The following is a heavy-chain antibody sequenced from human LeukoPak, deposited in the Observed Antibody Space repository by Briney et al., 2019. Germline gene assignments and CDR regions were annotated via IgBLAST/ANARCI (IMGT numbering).Heavy chain of an antibody. CDR3: VKDNPLDY. CDR1: EFIFSGYE. J-gene: IGHJ4*02. D-gene: IGHD1-14*01. CDR2: IRYDGNIK. V-gene: IGHV3-30*02. Sequence: GGSLRLSCAASEFIFSGYEMNWVRQSPGKGLEWVAFIRYDGNIKFYADSMKGRFTISRDNSKNTLYLHINSLRPEDTALYYCVKDNPLDYWGQGTLVSVSS.